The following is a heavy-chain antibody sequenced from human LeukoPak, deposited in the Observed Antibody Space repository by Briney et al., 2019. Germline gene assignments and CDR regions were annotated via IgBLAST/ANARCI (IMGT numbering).Heavy chain of an antibody. CDR1: GFTFSSYV. D-gene: IGHD4-17*01. V-gene: IGHV3-23*01. J-gene: IGHJ4*02. CDR3: AKDNGATTATIDY. Sequence: GGSLRLSCAASGFTFSSYVMSWVRQAPGKGLEWVSVISGSGGSTYYADSVKGRLSISRDNSRNRLYLQMNSLRADDTAVYYCAKDNGATTATIDYWGQGTLVTVSS. CDR2: ISGSGGST.